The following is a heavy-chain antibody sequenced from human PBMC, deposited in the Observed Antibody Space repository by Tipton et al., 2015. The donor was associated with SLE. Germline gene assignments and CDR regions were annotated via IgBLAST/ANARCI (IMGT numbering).Heavy chain of an antibody. J-gene: IGHJ6*02. CDR3: ARELTPYYGMDV. CDR2: ISYDGSNK. Sequence: RSLRLSCAASGFTFSSYGMHWVRQAPGKGLEWVAVISYDGSNKYYADSVKGRFTISRDNSKNTLYLQMNSLRAEDTAVYYCARELTPYYGMDVWGQGTTVTVSS. CDR1: GFTFSSYG. V-gene: IGHV3-30*19.